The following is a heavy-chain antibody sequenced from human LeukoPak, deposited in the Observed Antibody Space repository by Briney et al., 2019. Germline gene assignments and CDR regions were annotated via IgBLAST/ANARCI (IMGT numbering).Heavy chain of an antibody. D-gene: IGHD1-26*01. V-gene: IGHV3-74*01. CDR3: ARDRAGSYLDY. J-gene: IGHJ4*02. Sequence: PGGSLRLSCVASGFTFSGYWMHRVRQAPGKGLVWVSRINTDGSRTSYADSVKGRFTISRDNSKNTLYLQMNSLRAEDTAVYYCARDRAGSYLDYWGQGTLVTVSS. CDR1: GFTFSGYW. CDR2: INTDGSRT.